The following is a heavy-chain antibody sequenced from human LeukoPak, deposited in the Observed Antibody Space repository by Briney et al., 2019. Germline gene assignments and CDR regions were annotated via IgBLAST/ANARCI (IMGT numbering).Heavy chain of an antibody. CDR3: ARDQIFGVVIPYYFDY. Sequence: GGSLRLSCAASGFTFSSYAMHWVRQAPGKGLEWVAVISYDGSNKYYADSVKGRFTISRDNSKNTLYLQMNSLRAEDTAVYYCARDQIFGVVIPYYFDYWGQGTLVTVSS. CDR1: GFTFSSYA. V-gene: IGHV3-30-3*01. CDR2: ISYDGSNK. J-gene: IGHJ4*02. D-gene: IGHD3-3*01.